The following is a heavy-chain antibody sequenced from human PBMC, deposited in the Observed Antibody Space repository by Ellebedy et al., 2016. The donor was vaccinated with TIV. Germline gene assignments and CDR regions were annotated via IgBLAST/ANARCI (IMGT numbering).Heavy chain of an antibody. CDR1: GVTFGFSFSSSA. CDR2: ISGSGGST. Sequence: PGGSLRLSCAASGVTFGFSFSSSAMSWVRQAPGKGLEWISAISGSGGSTYYADSVKGRFTISRDNSKNTLYLQLNSLRAEDAALYYCARTSTMTTFCASDFWGQGTMVTVSS. D-gene: IGHD3-16*01. V-gene: IGHV3-23*01. J-gene: IGHJ3*01. CDR3: ARTSTMTTFCASDF.